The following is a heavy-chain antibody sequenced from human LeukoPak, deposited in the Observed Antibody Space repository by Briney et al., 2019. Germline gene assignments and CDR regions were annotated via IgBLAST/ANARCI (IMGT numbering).Heavy chain of an antibody. CDR2: IIPISGTT. CDR3: ARKLRLGGNWFDP. J-gene: IGHJ5*02. Sequence: SVKVSCKTSGGTFTSYAITWVRQAPGQGLDWMGKIIPISGTTNYAQKFQGRVTFTADESTSTAYMESSSLRSEDTALYYCARKLRLGGNWFDPWGQGTLVTVSS. D-gene: IGHD1-26*01. V-gene: IGHV1-69*13. CDR1: GGTFTSYA.